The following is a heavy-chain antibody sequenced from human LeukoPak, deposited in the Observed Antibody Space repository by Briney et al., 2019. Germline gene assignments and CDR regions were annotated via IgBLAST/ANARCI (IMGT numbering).Heavy chain of an antibody. CDR1: GGTFISYA. V-gene: IGHV1-69*05. J-gene: IGHJ5*02. Sequence: SVKVSCKASGGTFISYAISWVGQAAGQGGEWRGRIIPIFGTANYAQKFQGRGTITTDEATRKAYMELSNLRSEDTAVYYCARGQDSIGYYDCFDPWGQGTLVTVSS. CDR3: ARGQDSIGYYDCFDP. CDR2: IIPIFGTA. D-gene: IGHD3-22*01.